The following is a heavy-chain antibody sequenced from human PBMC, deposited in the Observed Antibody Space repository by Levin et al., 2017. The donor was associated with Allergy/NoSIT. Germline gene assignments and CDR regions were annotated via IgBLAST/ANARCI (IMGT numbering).Heavy chain of an antibody. CDR3: ARGAAAGGFDY. CDR1: GFTFSSYS. Sequence: GGSLRLSCAASGFTFSSYSMNWVRQAPGKGLEWVSSISSSSSYIYYADSVKGRFTISRDNAKNSPYLQMNSLRAEDTAVYYCARGAAAGGFDYWGQGTLVTVSS. V-gene: IGHV3-21*01. CDR2: ISSSSSYI. J-gene: IGHJ4*02. D-gene: IGHD6-13*01.